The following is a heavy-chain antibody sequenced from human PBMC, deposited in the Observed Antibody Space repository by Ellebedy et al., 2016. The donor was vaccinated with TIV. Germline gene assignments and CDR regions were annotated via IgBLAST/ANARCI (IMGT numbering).Heavy chain of an antibody. CDR1: GGTFSSYA. CDR2: IIPIFGTA. V-gene: IGHV1-69*06. CDR3: ARDIDRPLNAFDI. J-gene: IGHJ3*02. Sequence: SVKVSCXASGGTFSSYAISWVRQAPGQGLEWMGGIIPIFGTANYAQKFQGRVTITADKSTSTAYMELSSLRSEDTAVYYCARDIDRPLNAFDIWGQGTMVTVSS. D-gene: IGHD6-6*01.